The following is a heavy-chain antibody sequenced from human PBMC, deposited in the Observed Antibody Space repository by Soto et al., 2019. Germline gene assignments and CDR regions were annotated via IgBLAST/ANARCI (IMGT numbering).Heavy chain of an antibody. CDR1: GGSISSGDYY. D-gene: IGHD6-25*01. CDR2: IYYSGST. V-gene: IGHV4-30-4*01. J-gene: IGHJ4*02. Sequence: QVQLQESGPGLVKPSQTLSLTCTVSGGSISSGDYYWSWIRQPPGKGLEWIGYIYYSGSTYYNPSLKSRVTISVDTSKNQFSLKLSSVTAADTAVYYCARVRKMRLLIAYFDYWGQGTLVTVSS. CDR3: ARVRKMRLLIAYFDY.